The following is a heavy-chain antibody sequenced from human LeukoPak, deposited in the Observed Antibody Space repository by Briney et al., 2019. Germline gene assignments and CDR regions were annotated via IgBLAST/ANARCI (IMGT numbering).Heavy chain of an antibody. Sequence: SETLSLTCTVSGGSISNYYWSWIRQPPGKGLEWIGYIYYSGSTNYNPSLKSRVTISVDTSKNQFSLKLSSVTAADTAVYYRARDLGYYYDSSGYLDWGLGTLVTVSS. V-gene: IGHV4-59*01. CDR3: ARDLGYYYDSSGYLD. J-gene: IGHJ4*02. CDR1: GGSISNYY. D-gene: IGHD3-22*01. CDR2: IYYSGST.